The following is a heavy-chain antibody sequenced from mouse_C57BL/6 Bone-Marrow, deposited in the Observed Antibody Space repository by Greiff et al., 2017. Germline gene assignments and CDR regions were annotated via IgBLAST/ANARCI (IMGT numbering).Heavy chain of an antibody. CDR1: GYTFTSYW. V-gene: IGHV1-69*01. CDR3: ASNNCVCCYFGV. J-gene: IGHJ1*03. D-gene: IGHD1-3*01. Sequence: VQLQQSGAELVMPGASVKLSCKASGYTFTSYWMHWVKQRPGQGLEWIGEIDPSDGYTNYNQKVKGKSTLTVDKSTSTAYMQLSSLTSEDSAVYYCASNNCVCCYFGVWGTGTTVTVSS. CDR2: IDPSDGYT.